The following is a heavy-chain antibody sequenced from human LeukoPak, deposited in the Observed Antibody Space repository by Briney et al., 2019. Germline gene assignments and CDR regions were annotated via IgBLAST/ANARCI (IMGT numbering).Heavy chain of an antibody. V-gene: IGHV3-21*01. J-gene: IGHJ4*02. CDR1: GFTSSSYS. CDR3: AREVYCSGGSCFDGFDY. CDR2: ICSSSSYI. D-gene: IGHD2-15*01. Sequence: GGSLRLSCAASGFTSSSYSMNWVRQAPGKGLEWVSSICSSSSYIYYADSVKGRFTISRDNAKNSLYLQMNSLRAEDTAVYYCAREVYCSGGSCFDGFDYWGQGTLVTVSS.